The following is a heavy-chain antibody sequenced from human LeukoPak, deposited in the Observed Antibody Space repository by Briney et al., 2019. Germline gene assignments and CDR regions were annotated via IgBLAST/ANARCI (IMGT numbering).Heavy chain of an antibody. D-gene: IGHD3-9*01. Sequence: ASVTVSCKASGYTFTSYGISWVRQAPGQGLAWMGWISAYNGNTNYAQKLQGRVTMTTDTSTSTAYMELRSLRSDDTAVYYCARDHVLRYFDWLSTHDAFDIWGQGTMVTVSS. V-gene: IGHV1-18*01. J-gene: IGHJ3*02. CDR2: ISAYNGNT. CDR3: ARDHVLRYFDWLSTHDAFDI. CDR1: GYTFTSYG.